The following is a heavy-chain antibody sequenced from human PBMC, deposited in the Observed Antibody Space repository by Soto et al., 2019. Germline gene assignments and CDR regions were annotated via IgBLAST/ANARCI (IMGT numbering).Heavy chain of an antibody. D-gene: IGHD2-15*01. CDR3: ARGRYCLTGRCFPNWFDS. CDR1: GDSISTVDYF. V-gene: IGHV4-30-4*01. J-gene: IGHJ5*01. CDR2: IYKSTTT. Sequence: PSETLSLTCSVSGDSISTVDYFWAWIRQPPGQALEYIGYIYKSTTTYYNPSFESRVAISLDTSKSQFSLTVTSVTAADTAVFSFARGRYCLTGRCFPNWFDSWGQGTLVTVSS.